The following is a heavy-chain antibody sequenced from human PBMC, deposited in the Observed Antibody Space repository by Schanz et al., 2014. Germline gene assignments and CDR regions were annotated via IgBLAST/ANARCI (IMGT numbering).Heavy chain of an antibody. J-gene: IGHJ4*02. D-gene: IGHD6-13*01. CDR1: RSTFSSYT. CDR2: FIPILDVG. CDR3: ASSGAGYSTSWDFDY. Sequence: QVQVVQSGAEVKKPGASVKVSCKASRSTFSSYTISWVRQARGQGLEWVGRFIPILDVGNYAQKFQGRVTITADKSTFTAYMDVSSLRSEDTAVYYCASSGAGYSTSWDFDYWGQGTLVTVSS. V-gene: IGHV1-69*02.